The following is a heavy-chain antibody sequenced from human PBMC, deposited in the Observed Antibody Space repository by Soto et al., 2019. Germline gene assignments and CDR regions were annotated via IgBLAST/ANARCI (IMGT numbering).Heavy chain of an antibody. CDR3: AREDSKRGFAFDA. CDR1: GYVFSNYA. CDR2: IDGSGAA. Sequence: EVQLLESGGDLGQPGGSLRLSCVASGYVFSNYAMAWVRQVPGKGLQWVSRIDGSGAAHYGDSVKGRFTMSRDNFKNTLFLQLDRLRVEDTAVYFCAREDSKRGFAFDAGGQGTWVAVSS. D-gene: IGHD3-10*01. V-gene: IGHV3-23*01. J-gene: IGHJ3*01.